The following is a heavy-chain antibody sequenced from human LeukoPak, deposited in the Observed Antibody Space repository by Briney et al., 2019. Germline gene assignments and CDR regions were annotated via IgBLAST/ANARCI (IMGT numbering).Heavy chain of an antibody. D-gene: IGHD1-26*01. J-gene: IGHJ4*02. CDR2: LNTDGSSP. Sequence: PGGSLSLSCAASGFPFVTYWMHWVRQAPGKGLVWVSHLNTDGSSPTYGDSAKGRFTVSRDNAKSTLFLQLNSLRVEDTAVYYCARGTAEPPGIDYWGQGTVVTVSS. V-gene: IGHV3-74*01. CDR3: ARGTAEPPGIDY. CDR1: GFPFVTYW.